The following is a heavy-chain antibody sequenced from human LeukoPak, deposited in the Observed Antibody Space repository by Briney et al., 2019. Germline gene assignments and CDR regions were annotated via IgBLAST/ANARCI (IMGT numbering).Heavy chain of an antibody. CDR2: MNPNSGNT. D-gene: IGHD2-15*01. CDR3: ARGGTYCSGGSCYQNWFDP. Sequence: ASVKVSCKASGYTFTSCDINWVRQATGQGLEWMGWMNPNSGNTGYAQKFQGRVTMTRNTSISTAYMELSSLRSEDTAVYYCARGGTYCSGGSCYQNWFDPWGQGTLVTVSS. CDR1: GYTFTSCD. J-gene: IGHJ5*02. V-gene: IGHV1-8*01.